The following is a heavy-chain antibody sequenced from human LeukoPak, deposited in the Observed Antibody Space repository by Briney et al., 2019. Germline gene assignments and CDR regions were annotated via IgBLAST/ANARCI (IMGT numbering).Heavy chain of an antibody. Sequence: GGSLRLSCSASGFTFNRFYLHWVRQAPGKGLEWVSVIYSGGSTYYADSVKGRFTISRDNSKNTLYLQMNSLRAEDTAVYYCARVVYYYDSSGYLTGGSEYFQHWGQGTLVTVSS. CDR3: ARVVYYYDSSGYLTGGSEYFQH. D-gene: IGHD3-22*01. J-gene: IGHJ1*01. CDR1: GFTFNRFY. V-gene: IGHV3-53*01. CDR2: IYSGGST.